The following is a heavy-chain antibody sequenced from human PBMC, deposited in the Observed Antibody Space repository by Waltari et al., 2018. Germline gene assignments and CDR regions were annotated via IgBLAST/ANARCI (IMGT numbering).Heavy chain of an antibody. D-gene: IGHD3-10*01. CDR3: AIQGRITMVRGVDFDY. J-gene: IGHJ4*02. V-gene: IGHV4-39*01. Sequence: QLQLQESGPGLVKPSETLSLTCTVSGGSISSSSYYWGWIRQPPGKGLEWIGSIYYSGSTYYNPSLKSRVTISVDTSKNQFSLKLSSVTAADTAVYYCAIQGRITMVRGVDFDYWGQGTLVTVSS. CDR2: IYYSGST. CDR1: GGSISSSSYY.